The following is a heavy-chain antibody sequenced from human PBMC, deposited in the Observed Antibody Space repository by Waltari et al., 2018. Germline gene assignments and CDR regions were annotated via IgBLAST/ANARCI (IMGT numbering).Heavy chain of an antibody. J-gene: IGHJ3*02. D-gene: IGHD4-17*01. V-gene: IGHV1-58*02. CDR1: GFTFTSSA. CDR2: IIVGSGNT. Sequence: QMQLVQSGPEVKKPGTSVKVSCKASGFTFTSSAMQWVRQARGQRLEWIGWIIVGSGNTNYAQKFQERVTITRDMSTSTAYMELSSLRSEDTAVYYCAADYYGGKIQAAFDIWGQGTMVTVSS. CDR3: AADYYGGKIQAAFDI.